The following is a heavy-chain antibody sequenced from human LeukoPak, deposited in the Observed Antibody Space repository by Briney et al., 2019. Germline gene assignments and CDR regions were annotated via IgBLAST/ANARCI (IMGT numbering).Heavy chain of an antibody. Sequence: PSETLSLTCAVYGWSFNDYYWNWIRQPPGKGLEWIGEINARGDTNYNPSLKSRVTISVDTSMKQFSLRLTSMIAADTALYYCARGQVPAARGYNWFDPWGQGTLVTVSS. J-gene: IGHJ5*02. D-gene: IGHD2-2*01. CDR1: GWSFNDYY. CDR2: INARGDT. V-gene: IGHV4-34*01. CDR3: ARGQVPAARGYNWFDP.